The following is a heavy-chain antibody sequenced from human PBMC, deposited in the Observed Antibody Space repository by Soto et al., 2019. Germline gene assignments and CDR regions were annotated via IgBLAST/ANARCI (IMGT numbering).Heavy chain of an antibody. CDR3: VCGGNCFIY. Sequence: EVQLVESGGGLVQPGGSLRLSCAASGFTFSTYWMTWVRQPPGKGLEWVANMDKDGGETYYVDSVRGRFTVSRDNPNNSLYLQRNSLRVEDTAVYYCVCGGNCFIYWGQGTLVTVSP. J-gene: IGHJ4*02. CDR1: GFTFSTYW. V-gene: IGHV3-7*01. D-gene: IGHD3-16*01. CDR2: MDKDGGET.